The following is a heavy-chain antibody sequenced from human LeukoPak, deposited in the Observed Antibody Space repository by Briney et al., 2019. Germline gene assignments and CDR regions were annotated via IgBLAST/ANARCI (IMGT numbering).Heavy chain of an antibody. CDR1: NYSISSGFY. CDR3: ARRVGSSDCFDY. Sequence: TSETLTLTCTVSNYSISSGFYWGWIRQPPGKGLEWIGNVYHGGSSYYNPSLKSRVTISVDTSKNQFSLNLYSVTAADTAVYYCARRVGSSDCFDYWGQGTLVTVSS. CDR2: VYHGGSS. V-gene: IGHV4-38-2*02. J-gene: IGHJ4*02. D-gene: IGHD6-6*01.